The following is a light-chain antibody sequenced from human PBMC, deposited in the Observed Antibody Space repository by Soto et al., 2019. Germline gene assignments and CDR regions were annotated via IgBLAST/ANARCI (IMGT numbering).Light chain of an antibody. CDR3: QQYGSSTRR. Sequence: EMVWPHTPVTLSWALGESATLSWGASQSVTSNYLAWYQLKPGQAPRLLIYGASSRATGVPDRFSGSGSGTAFALSISRMEPEDFAVYYCQQYGSSTRRLGQGTKV. J-gene: IGKJ1*01. V-gene: IGKV3-20*01. CDR1: QSVTSNY. CDR2: GAS.